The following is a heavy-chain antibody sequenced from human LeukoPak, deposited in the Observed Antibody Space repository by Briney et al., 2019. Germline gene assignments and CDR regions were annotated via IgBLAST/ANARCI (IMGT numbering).Heavy chain of an antibody. J-gene: IGHJ1*01. D-gene: IGHD3-22*01. V-gene: IGHV1-69*04. CDR2: IIPILGIA. CDR3: VDPDR. Sequence: GASVKVSCKASGGTFSSYAISWVRQAPGQGLEWMGRIIPILGIANYAQKFQGRVTMTRNTSIATAYMEMTNLRFDDTAVYYCVDPDRWGQGTLVTVSS. CDR1: GGTFSSYA.